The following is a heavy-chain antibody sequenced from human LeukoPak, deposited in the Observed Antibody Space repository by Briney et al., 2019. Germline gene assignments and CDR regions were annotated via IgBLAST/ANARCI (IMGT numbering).Heavy chain of an antibody. V-gene: IGHV4-59*01. CDR3: AREMVRGVISY. CDR1: GGSISSYY. CDR2: IYYSGST. Sequence: SETLSLTCTVSGGSISSYYWSWIRQPPGKELEWIGYIYYSGSTNYNPSLKSRVTISVDTSKNQFSLKLSSVTAADTAVYYCAREMVRGVISYWGQGTLVTVSS. J-gene: IGHJ4*02. D-gene: IGHD3-10*01.